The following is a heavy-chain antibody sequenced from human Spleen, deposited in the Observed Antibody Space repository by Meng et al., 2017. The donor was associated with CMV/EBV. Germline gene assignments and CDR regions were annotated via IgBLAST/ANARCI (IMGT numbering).Heavy chain of an antibody. V-gene: IGHV4-59*01. CDR3: AKASADYYDISGYFYYYYAMDV. J-gene: IGHJ6*02. CDR1: GDSISRYY. Sequence: SETLSLTCTVSGDSISRYYWSWVRQPPGKGLEWIGYIFHSGSANFNPPLKSRVTISVDTSKNQLSLRLSSVTAADTAVYFCAKASADYYDISGYFYYYYAMDVWGPGTTVTVSS. CDR2: IFHSGSA. D-gene: IGHD3-22*01.